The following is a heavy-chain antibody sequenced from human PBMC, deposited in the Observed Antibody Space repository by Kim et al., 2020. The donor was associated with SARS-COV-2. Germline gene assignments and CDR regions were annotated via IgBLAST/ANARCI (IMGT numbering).Heavy chain of an antibody. CDR3: ARTSSWASHFDY. V-gene: IGHV4-4*02. Sequence: NYNPSLKSRVTISVDKSKNQFSLKLSSVTAADTAVYYCARTSSWASHFDYWGQGTLVTVSS. J-gene: IGHJ4*02. D-gene: IGHD6-13*01.